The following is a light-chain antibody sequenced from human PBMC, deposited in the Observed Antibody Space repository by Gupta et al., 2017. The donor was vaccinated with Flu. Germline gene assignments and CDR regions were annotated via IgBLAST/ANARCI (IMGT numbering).Light chain of an antibody. CDR2: NDD. Sequence: SYELTQPPSVSVSPGQTATIACSGDDLGDKIVSWYQQRAGQTPELVIYNDDKRPAGIPERFSGSNSGNTATLTVSGAQAMDEADYFCQAWDSNTGVFGGGTKLTVL. CDR3: QAWDSNTGV. V-gene: IGLV3-1*01. CDR1: DLGDKI. J-gene: IGLJ3*02.